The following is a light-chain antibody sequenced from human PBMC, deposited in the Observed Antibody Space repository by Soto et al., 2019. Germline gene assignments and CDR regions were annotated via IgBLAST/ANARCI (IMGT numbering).Light chain of an antibody. J-gene: IGKJ2*03. CDR3: QQSRSAPYS. CDR2: AAS. Sequence: DIQLTQSPSSLSASVGDRVTITCRASQSISRSLSWYHQRPGKAPKLLIYAASTLQSGVPSRFSGSGSETDFTLIIDSLQHEDFATYYCQQSRSAPYSFGQGTKLDIK. CDR1: QSISRS. V-gene: IGKV1-39*01.